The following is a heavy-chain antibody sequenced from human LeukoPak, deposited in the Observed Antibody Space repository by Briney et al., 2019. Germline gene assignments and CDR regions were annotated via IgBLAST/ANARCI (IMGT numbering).Heavy chain of an antibody. CDR3: ARGRRITYYYDSSGYRNYYYGMDV. CDR2: INHSGST. V-gene: IGHV4-34*01. J-gene: IGHJ6*02. Sequence: PSETLSLTCAVYGGSFSVYYWSWIRQPPGKGLEWIGEINHSGSTNYNPSLKSRVTISVDTSKNQFSLKLSSVTAADTAVYYCARGRRITYYYDSSGYRNYYYGMDVWGQGTTVTVSS. D-gene: IGHD3-22*01. CDR1: GGSFSVYY.